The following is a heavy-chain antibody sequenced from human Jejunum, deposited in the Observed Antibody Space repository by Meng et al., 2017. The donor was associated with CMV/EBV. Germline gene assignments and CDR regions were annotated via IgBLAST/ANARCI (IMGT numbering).Heavy chain of an antibody. CDR3: AKTDIATTIVGYGMDV. J-gene: IGHJ6*02. V-gene: IGHV3-21*01. CDR2: ISGSSYSI. D-gene: IGHD1-26*01. CDR1: FIFNTDT. Sequence: FIFNTDTMNGVRQAPGKGLEWVSSISGSSYSIYYTDSVKGRFTVSRDNAKNSLNLQMNSLRAEDTAVYYCAKTDIATTIVGYGMDVWGQGTTVTVSS.